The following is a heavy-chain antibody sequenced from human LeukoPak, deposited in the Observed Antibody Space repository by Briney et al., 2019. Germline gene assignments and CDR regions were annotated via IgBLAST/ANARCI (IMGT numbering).Heavy chain of an antibody. Sequence: PGGSLRLSCAASGFTFNKWSMNWVRQAPGKGLEWVSNIISRGDTTHYADSVKGRFTISRDNPNNWLFLQPNRPRAEHTAVHYRARGRGYCTGASCHIHYRRQATLVTVSS. V-gene: IGHV3-48*04. CDR3: ARGRGYCTGASCHIHY. D-gene: IGHD2-8*02. J-gene: IGHJ4*02. CDR2: IISRGDTT. CDR1: GFTFNKWS.